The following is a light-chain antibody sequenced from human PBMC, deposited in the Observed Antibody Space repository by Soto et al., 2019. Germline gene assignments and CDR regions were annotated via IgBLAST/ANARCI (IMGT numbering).Light chain of an antibody. Sequence: DIQMTQSPSTLSASVGDTVTVTCRASQSVSGWLAWYQQKPGEAPKLLIYDASTLESGVPSRFSGSGSGTDFTLTITSLQPDDFATYYCQQFHSYSPTFGQGTKVEI. CDR3: QQFHSYSPT. CDR1: QSVSGW. CDR2: DAS. J-gene: IGKJ1*01. V-gene: IGKV1-5*01.